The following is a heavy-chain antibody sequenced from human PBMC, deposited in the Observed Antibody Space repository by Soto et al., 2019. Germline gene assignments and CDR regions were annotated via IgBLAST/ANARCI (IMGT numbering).Heavy chain of an antibody. CDR2: TTPNSGNT. V-gene: IGHV1-8*01. CDR3: SRNPYGSGLFDP. J-gene: IGHJ5*02. CDR1: GYNFIDYD. Sequence: QVQLVQSGAEVKKPGASVKVSCKASGYNFIDYDINWMRQSTGQGLEWMGWTTPNSGNTGYAQKFQGRVTLTRDTSIGTAYMELSSLKTEDTAVYYCSRNPYGSGLFDPWGQGTLVTVSS. D-gene: IGHD6-19*01.